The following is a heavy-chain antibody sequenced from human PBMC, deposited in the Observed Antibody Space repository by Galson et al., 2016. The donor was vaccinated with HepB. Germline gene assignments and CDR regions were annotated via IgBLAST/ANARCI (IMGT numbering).Heavy chain of an antibody. CDR2: IVGSGGST. CDR1: GFISSSYA. J-gene: IGHJ3*02. D-gene: IGHD2-2*01. V-gene: IGHV3-23*01. CDR3: AKEQSVVADVPDAFDT. Sequence: SLRLSCAASGFISSSYAMSWVRQAPGKGLEWVSSIVGSGGSTYYADSVKGRFTISRDNYKNILYLQMNSLRAEDTALYYCAKEQSVVADVPDAFDTWGQGTMVTVSS.